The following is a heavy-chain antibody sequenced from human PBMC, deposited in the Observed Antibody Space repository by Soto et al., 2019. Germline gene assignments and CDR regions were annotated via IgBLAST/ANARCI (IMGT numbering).Heavy chain of an antibody. CDR3: AREAYDFWSGYYPPAFDP. CDR2: ISSSGSTI. Sequence: GGSLRLSCAASGFTFSSYEMNWVRQAPGKGLEWVSYISSSGSTIYYADSVKGRFTISRDNAKNSLYLQMNSLRAEDTAVYYCAREAYDFWSGYYPPAFDPWGQRTLVTVSS. J-gene: IGHJ5*02. D-gene: IGHD3-3*01. CDR1: GFTFSSYE. V-gene: IGHV3-48*03.